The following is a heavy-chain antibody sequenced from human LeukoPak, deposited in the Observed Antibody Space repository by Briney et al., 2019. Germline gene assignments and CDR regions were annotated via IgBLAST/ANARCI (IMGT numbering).Heavy chain of an antibody. CDR1: GGSISSYY. CDR3: ASSPRRSYYDSSGYYGIEYFQH. V-gene: IGHV4-34*01. J-gene: IGHJ1*01. CDR2: INHSGST. D-gene: IGHD3-22*01. Sequence: SETLSLTCTVSGGSISSYYWSWIRQPPGKGLEWIGEINHSGSTNYNPSPKSRVTISVDTSKNQFSLKLSSVTAADTAVYYCASSPRRSYYDSSGYYGIEYFQHWGQGALVTVSS.